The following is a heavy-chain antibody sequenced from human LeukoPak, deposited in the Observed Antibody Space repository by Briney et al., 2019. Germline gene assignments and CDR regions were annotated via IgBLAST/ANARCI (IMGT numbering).Heavy chain of an antibody. V-gene: IGHV1-18*01. D-gene: IGHD4-17*01. Sequence: ASVKVSCKASGYTFTSYGISWLRQAPGQGLEWMGWISAYNGNTNYAQKLQGRVTMTTDTSTSTAYMELRSLRSDDTAVYYSARVGTYTYGDYYFDYWGQGTLVTVSS. CDR3: ARVGTYTYGDYYFDY. J-gene: IGHJ4*02. CDR2: ISAYNGNT. CDR1: GYTFTSYG.